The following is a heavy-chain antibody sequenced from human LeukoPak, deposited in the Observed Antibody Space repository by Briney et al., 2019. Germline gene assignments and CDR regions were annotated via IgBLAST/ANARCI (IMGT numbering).Heavy chain of an antibody. CDR1: GGSFSGYY. V-gene: IGHV4-34*01. CDR2: INHNGST. Sequence: SETLSLTCAVYGGSFSGYYWSWIRQPPGKGLEWIGEINHNGSTNYNPSLKRRVAISVDTSKNQFSLKLSSVTAADTAEYYCARSPGRITQFVVVVAATFDYWGQGTLVTVSS. D-gene: IGHD2-15*01. J-gene: IGHJ4*02. CDR3: ARSPGRITQFVVVVAATFDY.